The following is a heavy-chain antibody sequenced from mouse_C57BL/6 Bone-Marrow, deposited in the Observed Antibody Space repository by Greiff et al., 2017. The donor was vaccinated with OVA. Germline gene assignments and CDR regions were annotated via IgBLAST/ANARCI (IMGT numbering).Heavy chain of an antibody. CDR2: ISDGGSYT. D-gene: IGHD2-4*01. CDR1: GFTFSSYA. V-gene: IGHV5-4*03. Sequence: EVKLLESGGGLVKPGGSLKLSCAASGFTFSSYAMSWVRQTPEKRLEWVATISDGGSYTYYPDNVKGRFTISRDNAKNNLYLQMSHLKSEDTAMYYCARGGIYYDPAWFAYWGQGTLVTVSA. CDR3: ARGGIYYDPAWFAY. J-gene: IGHJ3*01.